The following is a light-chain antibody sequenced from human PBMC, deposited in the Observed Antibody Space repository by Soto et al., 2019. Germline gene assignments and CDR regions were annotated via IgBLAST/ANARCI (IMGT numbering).Light chain of an antibody. CDR1: QGIGST. CDR2: DSS. CDR3: QRYNNWPLT. Sequence: EIVLTPSPAALSVSPGERVTLSCRASQGIGSTLAWYQQKPGQTPRLLIYDSSTRAIGIPTGFSGSRSGTEFTLTINGLQSEDFAVYYCQRYNNWPLTFGGGTKVDIK. J-gene: IGKJ4*01. V-gene: IGKV3-15*01.